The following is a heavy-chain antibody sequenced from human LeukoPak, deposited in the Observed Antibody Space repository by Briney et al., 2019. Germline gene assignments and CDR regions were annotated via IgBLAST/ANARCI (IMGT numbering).Heavy chain of an antibody. CDR2: MNPNSGNT. V-gene: IGHV1-8*01. J-gene: IGHJ3*02. CDR1: GYTFTSYD. Sequence: GTSVKVSCTASGYTFTSYDINWVRQATGQGLEWMGWMNPNSGNTGYAQKFQGRVTMTRDTSISTAYMELSRLRSDDTAVYYCANLAHCSGGSCYSGDDAFDIWGQGTMVTVSS. D-gene: IGHD2-15*01. CDR3: ANLAHCSGGSCYSGDDAFDI.